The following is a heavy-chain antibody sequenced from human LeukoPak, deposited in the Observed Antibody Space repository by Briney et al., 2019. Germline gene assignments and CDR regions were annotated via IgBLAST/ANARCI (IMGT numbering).Heavy chain of an antibody. CDR3: AKARNSMVRGMGFDY. CDR2: ISWNSGSI. D-gene: IGHD3-10*01. CDR1: GFTFSDYA. Sequence: GRSLRLSCAASGFTFSDYAMHWVRQAPGKGLEWVSGISWNSGSIDYADSVKGRFTISRDNAKNSLYLQMNSLRAEDTALYYCAKARNSMVRGMGFDYWGQGTLVTVSS. V-gene: IGHV3-9*01. J-gene: IGHJ4*02.